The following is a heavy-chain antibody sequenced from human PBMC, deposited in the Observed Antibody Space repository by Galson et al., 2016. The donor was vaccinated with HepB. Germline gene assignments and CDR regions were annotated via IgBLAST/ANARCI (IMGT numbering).Heavy chain of an antibody. CDR3: ARDYVYDYYDSSGYCDY. CDR2: ISSSSSYI. V-gene: IGHV3-21*01. CDR1: GFTFNNYN. J-gene: IGHJ4*02. D-gene: IGHD3-22*01. Sequence: SLRLSSAASGFTFNNYNMNWVRQAPGKGLEWVSSISSSSSYIYYADSVKGRFTISRDNAKNSLYLQMNSLRAEDTAVYYCARDYVYDYYDSSGYCDYWGQGTLVTVSS.